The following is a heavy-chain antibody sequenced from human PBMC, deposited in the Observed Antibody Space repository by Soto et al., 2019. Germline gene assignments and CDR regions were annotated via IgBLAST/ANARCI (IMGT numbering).Heavy chain of an antibody. J-gene: IGHJ4*02. CDR2: IYYSGST. D-gene: IGHD5-18*01. Sequence: PSETLSLTCTVSGGSISSYYWSWIRQPPGKGLEWIGYIYYSGSTNYNPSLKSRVTISVDTAKNQFSLKLSSVTAADTAVYYCARYGYSYGLHDYWGQGTLVTVSS. CDR1: GGSISSYY. CDR3: ARYGYSYGLHDY. V-gene: IGHV4-59*01.